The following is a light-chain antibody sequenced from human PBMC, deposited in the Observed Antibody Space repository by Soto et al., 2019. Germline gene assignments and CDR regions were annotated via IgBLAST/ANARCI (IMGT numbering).Light chain of an antibody. CDR1: RDIGSD. J-gene: IGKJ1*01. CDR2: KAS. Sequence: QMTQSPSSLSASVGDRITITCRASRDIGSDLSWYQQKPGKAPTLLIYKASRLESGVPSRFSGSGSETEFTLTISGLQPGDSATYYCQQYNSYSPTFGQGTKVDI. CDR3: QQYNSYSPT. V-gene: IGKV1-5*03.